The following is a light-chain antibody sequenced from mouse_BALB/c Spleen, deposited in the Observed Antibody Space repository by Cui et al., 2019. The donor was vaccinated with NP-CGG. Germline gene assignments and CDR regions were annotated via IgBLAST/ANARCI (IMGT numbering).Light chain of an antibody. V-gene: IGLV1*01. CDR2: GTN. CDR1: TGAVTTSNY. J-gene: IGLJ1*01. Sequence: AVLTSESALTTSPGETVTLTCRSSTGAVTTSNYANWVQEKPDHLFTGLIGGTNNRAPGVPARFSGSLIGDKAALTITGAQTEDEAIYFCALWYSNHWVFGGGTKLTVL. CDR3: ALWYSNHWV.